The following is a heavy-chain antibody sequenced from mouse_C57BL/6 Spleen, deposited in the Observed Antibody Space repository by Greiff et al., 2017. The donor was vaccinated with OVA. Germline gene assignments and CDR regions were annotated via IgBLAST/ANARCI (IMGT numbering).Heavy chain of an antibody. D-gene: IGHD2-5*01. V-gene: IGHV1-69*01. CDR2: IDPSDSYT. CDR3: ARGYSNYPYYAMDY. J-gene: IGHJ4*01. CDR1: GYTFTSYW. Sequence: QVQLKQPGAELVMPGASVKLSCKASGYTFTSYWMHWVKQRPGQGLEWIGEIDPSDSYTNYNQKFKGKSTLTVDKSSSTAYMQLSSLTSEDSAVYYCARGYSNYPYYAMDYWGQGTSVTVSS.